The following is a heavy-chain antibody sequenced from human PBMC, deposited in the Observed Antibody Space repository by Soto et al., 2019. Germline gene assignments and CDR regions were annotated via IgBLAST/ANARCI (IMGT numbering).Heavy chain of an antibody. CDR2: ISAYNSKT. Sequence: GASVKVSCKASGYTFTSYGISWVRQAPGQGLEWMGWISAYNSKTNYAQKLQGRVTMTTVSSTSTAYMELRSLRSDDTAVYYCARVLAWSGYDYGYFDYWGQGTLVTVSS. J-gene: IGHJ4*02. CDR1: GYTFTSYG. D-gene: IGHD5-12*01. CDR3: ARVLAWSGYDYGYFDY. V-gene: IGHV1-18*01.